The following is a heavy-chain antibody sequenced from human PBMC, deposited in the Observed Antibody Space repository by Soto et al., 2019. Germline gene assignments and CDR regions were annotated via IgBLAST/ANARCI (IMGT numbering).Heavy chain of an antibody. CDR1: GFTFSSYA. Sequence: QVQLVESGGGVVQPGRSLRLSCAASGFTFSSYAMHWVRQAPGKGLEWVAVISYDGSNKYYADSVKGRFTISRDNSKNTLYLQMNSLRAEDTAVYYCAGSYYYGSGGRNYLDYWGQGTLVTVSS. V-gene: IGHV3-30-3*01. D-gene: IGHD3-10*01. CDR2: ISYDGSNK. J-gene: IGHJ4*02. CDR3: AGSYYYGSGGRNYLDY.